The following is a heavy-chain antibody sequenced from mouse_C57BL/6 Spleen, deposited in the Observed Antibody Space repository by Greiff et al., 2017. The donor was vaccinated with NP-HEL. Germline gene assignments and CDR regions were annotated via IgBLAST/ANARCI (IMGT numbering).Heavy chain of an antibody. CDR1: GFTFSSYA. J-gene: IGHJ3*01. CDR3: ARDCVHYAY. V-gene: IGHV5-4*01. CDR2: ISDGGSYT. Sequence: EVQVVESGGGLVKPGASLKLSCAASGFTFSSYAMYWVHQTPGKRLEWVATISDGGSYTYSQDNVKGRFTITRDKAKSNLYRQMSHVKSEDTTKYYCARDCVHYAYWGQGTLVTVSA.